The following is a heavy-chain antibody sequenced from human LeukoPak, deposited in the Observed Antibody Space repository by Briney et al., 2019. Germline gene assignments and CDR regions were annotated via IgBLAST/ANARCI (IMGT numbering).Heavy chain of an antibody. CDR2: ISSNETI. CDR1: RITFSNFE. Sequence: PGGSLRLSCAASRITFSNFELNWVRQAPGKGLKWVSYISSNETIYYADSVKGRFTISRDNAKKSLYLQMNSLRAEDTALYYCARGVTTADYWGQGTLVTVSS. CDR3: ARGVTTADY. D-gene: IGHD4-17*01. J-gene: IGHJ4*02. V-gene: IGHV3-48*03.